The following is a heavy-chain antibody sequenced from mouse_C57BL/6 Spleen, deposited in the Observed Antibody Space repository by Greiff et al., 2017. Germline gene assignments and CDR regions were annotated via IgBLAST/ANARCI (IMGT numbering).Heavy chain of an antibody. V-gene: IGHV1-55*01. CDR3: ARLTAVEPYYFDY. CDR1: GYTFTSYW. D-gene: IGHD1-1*01. CDR2: IYPGSGST. J-gene: IGHJ2*01. Sequence: QVQLQQSGPELVKPGASVKMSCKASGYTFTSYWITWVKQSPGKGLEWIGDIYPGSGSTNYNEKFKSKATLTVDTSSSTAYMQLRSLPSGDDTVDYCARLTAVEPYYFDYWGQGTTLTVSS.